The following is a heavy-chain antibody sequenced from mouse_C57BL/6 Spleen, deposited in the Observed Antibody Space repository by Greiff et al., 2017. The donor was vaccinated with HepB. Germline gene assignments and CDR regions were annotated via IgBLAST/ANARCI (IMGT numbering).Heavy chain of an antibody. Sequence: QVQLQQPGAELVKPGASVKLSCKASGYTFTSYWMQWVKQRPGQGLEWIGEIDPSDSYTNYNQKFKGKATLTVDTSSSTAYMQLSSLTSEDSAVYYCARGGNSSNYFDYWGQGTTLTVSS. CDR3: ARGGNSSNYFDY. CDR2: IDPSDSYT. J-gene: IGHJ2*01. V-gene: IGHV1-50*01. CDR1: GYTFTSYW.